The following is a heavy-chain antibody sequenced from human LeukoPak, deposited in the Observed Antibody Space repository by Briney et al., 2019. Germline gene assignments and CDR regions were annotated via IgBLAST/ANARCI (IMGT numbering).Heavy chain of an antibody. CDR1: GGSISSSSYY. CDR3: ASRSGNYNWFDP. Sequence: SETLSLTCTVSGGSISSSSYYWGWIRQPPGKGLEWIGSIYYSGSTNDNPSLKSRITISVDTSKNQFSLKLSSVTAADMAVYYCASRSGNYNWFDPWGQGTLVTVSS. CDR2: IYYSGST. V-gene: IGHV4-39*01. J-gene: IGHJ5*02. D-gene: IGHD1-26*01.